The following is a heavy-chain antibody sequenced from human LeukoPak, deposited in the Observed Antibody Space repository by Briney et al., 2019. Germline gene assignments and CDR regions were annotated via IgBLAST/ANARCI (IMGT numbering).Heavy chain of an antibody. Sequence: PGGSLRLSCEVSGFTVSSQTMSWVRQAPGKGLEWVSAMSGGSTYYADSVKGRFTTSRDNAKNMLLLQMNSLRAEDTAVYYCAKVTWSRPMLNGWGQGTLVTVSS. J-gene: IGHJ4*02. V-gene: IGHV3-23*01. CDR2: MSGGST. CDR1: GFTVSSQT. D-gene: IGHD2-2*01. CDR3: AKVTWSRPMLNG.